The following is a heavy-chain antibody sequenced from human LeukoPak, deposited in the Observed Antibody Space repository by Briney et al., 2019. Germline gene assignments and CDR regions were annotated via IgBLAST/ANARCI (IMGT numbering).Heavy chain of an antibody. Sequence: GGSLRLSCTASGFTFSSYWMHWVRQAPGRGLEWVAVISYDGSNEYYADSVKGRFTISRDNSKNTVYMRMNSLRVEDTAVYYCAKEDYYGSGSYLGYWGQGTPVTVSS. D-gene: IGHD3-10*01. V-gene: IGHV3-30*18. CDR2: ISYDGSNE. CDR3: AKEDYYGSGSYLGY. J-gene: IGHJ4*02. CDR1: GFTFSSYW.